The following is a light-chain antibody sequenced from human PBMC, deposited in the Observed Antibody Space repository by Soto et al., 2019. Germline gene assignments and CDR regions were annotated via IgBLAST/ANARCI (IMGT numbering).Light chain of an antibody. CDR1: SSDVGGYNY. CDR3: SSYTGSSTWV. J-gene: IGLJ3*02. CDR2: EVS. Sequence: QSALTQPASVSGSPGQSITSSCTGTSSDVGGYNYVSWYQQHPGKAPKLMIYEVSNRPSGVSNRFSGYKSGNTASLTISGLRAEDEADYYRSSYTGSSTWVFGGGTKLTVL. V-gene: IGLV2-14*01.